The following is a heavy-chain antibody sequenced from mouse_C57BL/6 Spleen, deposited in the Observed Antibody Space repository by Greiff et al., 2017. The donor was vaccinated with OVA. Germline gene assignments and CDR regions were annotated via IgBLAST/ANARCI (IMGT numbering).Heavy chain of an antibody. V-gene: IGHV14-1*01. CDR2: IDPEDGDT. CDR1: GFNIKDYY. J-gene: IGHJ3*01. CDR3: TPLKSYEAWFAY. Sequence: EVQLQESGAELVRPGASVKLSCTASGFNIKDYYMHWVKQRPEQGLEWIGRIDPEDGDTEYAPKFQGKATMTADTSTNTTYLQISSRTSEDTDVYYCTPLKSYEAWFAYWGQGTLVTVSA. D-gene: IGHD1-1*01.